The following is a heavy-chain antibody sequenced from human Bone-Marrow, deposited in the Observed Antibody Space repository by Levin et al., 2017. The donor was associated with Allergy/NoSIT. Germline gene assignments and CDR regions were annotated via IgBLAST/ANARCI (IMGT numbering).Heavy chain of an antibody. Sequence: PGGSLRLSCATSGFTFNTYTMHWVRQAPNKGLEWVAAISSDGSKSYYADSVRGRITISRDNSRNILYLQMNSLTNEDAAVYYCARDPGKGYCGGRAGWGFCGVCDYWGQGTLVTVSS. V-gene: IGHV3-30*04. CDR1: GFTFNTYT. J-gene: IGHJ4*02. CDR2: ISSDGSKS. D-gene: IGHD2-21*01. CDR3: ARDPGKGYCGGRAGWGFCGVCDY.